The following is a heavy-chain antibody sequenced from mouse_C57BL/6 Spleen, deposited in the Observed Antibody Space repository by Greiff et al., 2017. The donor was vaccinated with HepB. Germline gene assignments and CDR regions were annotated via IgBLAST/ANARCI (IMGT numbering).Heavy chain of an antibody. D-gene: IGHD2-3*01. CDR2: INPNNGGT. CDR1: GYTFTDYN. Sequence: EVQLQESGPELVKPGASVKIPCKASGYTFTDYNMDWVKQSHGKSLKWIGDINPNNGGTIYNQKFKGKATLTVDKSSSTAYMELRSLTSEDTAVYYCARDLDGYYLFDYWGQGTTLTVSS. J-gene: IGHJ2*01. V-gene: IGHV1-18*01. CDR3: ARDLDGYYLFDY.